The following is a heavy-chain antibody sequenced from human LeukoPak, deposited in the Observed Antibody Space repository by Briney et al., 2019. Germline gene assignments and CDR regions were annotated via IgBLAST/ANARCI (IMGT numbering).Heavy chain of an antibody. J-gene: IGHJ6*03. V-gene: IGHV3-7*01. D-gene: IGHD1-26*01. CDR2: IKEDGSEK. CDR3: ARAVFSGSYYYYSYMDV. Sequence: GGSLRLSCAASGFAFNDYWMSSVCQAPGKGLEWVANIKEDGSEKYYVDSVKGRFTISRDNAKNSLYLQMNSLRAEDTAVFYCARAVFSGSYYYYSYMDVWGKGTTVTVFS. CDR1: GFAFNDYW.